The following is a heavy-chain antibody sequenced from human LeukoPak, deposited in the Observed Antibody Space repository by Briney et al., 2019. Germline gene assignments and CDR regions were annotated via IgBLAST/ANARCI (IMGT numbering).Heavy chain of an antibody. CDR3: AKDPTMVRGVVQKGTRDDY. CDR2: MNPNSGNT. CDR1: GYTFTSYD. Sequence: ASVKVSCKASGYTFTSYDINWVRQATGQGLEWMGWMNPNSGNTGYAQKFQGRVTMTRNTSISTAYMELSSLRSEDTAVYYCAKDPTMVRGVVQKGTRDDYWGQGTLVTVSS. D-gene: IGHD3-10*01. V-gene: IGHV1-8*01. J-gene: IGHJ4*02.